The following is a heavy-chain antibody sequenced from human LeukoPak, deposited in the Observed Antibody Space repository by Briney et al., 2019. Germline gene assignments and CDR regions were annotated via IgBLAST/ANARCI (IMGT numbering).Heavy chain of an antibody. CDR1: GYTFTSYG. J-gene: IGHJ4*02. V-gene: IGHV1-18*01. CDR3: ATQYCSSTSCYPYWVDY. Sequence: ASVKVSCKASGYTFTSYGISWVRQAPGQGLEWMGWISAYNGNTNYAQKLQGRVTMTTDTSTSTAYMELRSLRSDDTAVYYCATQYCSSTSCYPYWVDYWGQGTMVTVSS. D-gene: IGHD2-2*01. CDR2: ISAYNGNT.